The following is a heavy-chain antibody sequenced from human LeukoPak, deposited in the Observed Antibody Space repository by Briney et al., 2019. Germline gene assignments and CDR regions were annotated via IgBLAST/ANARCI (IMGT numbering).Heavy chain of an antibody. D-gene: IGHD2-2*01. J-gene: IGHJ4*02. V-gene: IGHV4-39*01. CDR3: ARQGCTSTSCYSDY. CDR1: GGSISSGDYY. CDR2: IYYSGST. Sequence: SQTLSLTCTVSGGSISSGDYYWGWIRQPPGKGLEWIGSIYYSGSTYYNPSLKSRLTISVDTSKNQFSLKLSSATAADTAVYYCARQGCTSTSCYSDYWGQGTQVTVSS.